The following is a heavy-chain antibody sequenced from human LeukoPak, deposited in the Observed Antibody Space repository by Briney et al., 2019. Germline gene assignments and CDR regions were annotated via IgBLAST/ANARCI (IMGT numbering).Heavy chain of an antibody. CDR1: GFTFTSYW. CDR2: INSDGSST. J-gene: IGHJ4*02. Sequence: PGGSLRLSCAASGFTFTSYWIHWVRQTPGKGLVWVSRINSDGSSTGYADSVKGRFTISRDNAKNTLYLQTNSLRAEDTAVYYCARVGFGFDYWGQGTLVTV. D-gene: IGHD3-10*01. CDR3: ARVGFGFDY. V-gene: IGHV3-74*01.